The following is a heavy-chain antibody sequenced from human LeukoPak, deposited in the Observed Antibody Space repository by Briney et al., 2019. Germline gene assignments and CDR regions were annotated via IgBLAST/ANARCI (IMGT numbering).Heavy chain of an antibody. CDR1: GYTFTSYY. CDR3: ARGSPQYYYDSSGYCY. Sequence: ASVKVSCKASGYTFTSYYMHWVRQAPGQGLEWMGGITPIFGTANYAQKFQGRVTITADESTSTAYMELSSLRSEDTAVYYCARGSPQYYYDSSGYCYWGQGTLVTVSS. V-gene: IGHV1-69*13. D-gene: IGHD3-22*01. J-gene: IGHJ4*02. CDR2: ITPIFGTA.